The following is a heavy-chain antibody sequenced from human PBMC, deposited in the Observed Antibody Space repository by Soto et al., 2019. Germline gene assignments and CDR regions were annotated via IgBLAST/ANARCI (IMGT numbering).Heavy chain of an antibody. V-gene: IGHV3-15*01. J-gene: IGHJ4*02. CDR1: GFTFSNAW. CDR2: IKSKTDGGTT. CDR3: TTHDFWSCYYTFDY. Sequence: GGSLRLSCAASGFTFSNAWMSWVRQAPGKGLEWVGRIKSKTDGGTTDYAAPVKGRFTISRDDSKNTLYLQMNSLKTEDTAVYYCTTHDFWSCYYTFDYWGQGTLVTVSS. D-gene: IGHD3-3*01.